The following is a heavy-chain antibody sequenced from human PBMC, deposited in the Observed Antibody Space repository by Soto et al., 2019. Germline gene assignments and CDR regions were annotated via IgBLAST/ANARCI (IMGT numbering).Heavy chain of an antibody. Sequence: GASVKVSCKTSGGTFSSFAISWVRQAPGQGLEWMGGIIPIFETANYAQKFQGRVTITADEIAGTAYMELRSLRSEDTGVYYCARDLEVVVLGVDHYYYYGMDVWGQGTTVTVSS. D-gene: IGHD2-15*01. CDR3: ARDLEVVVLGVDHYYYYGMDV. CDR1: GGTFSSFA. CDR2: IIPIFETA. V-gene: IGHV1-69*13. J-gene: IGHJ6*02.